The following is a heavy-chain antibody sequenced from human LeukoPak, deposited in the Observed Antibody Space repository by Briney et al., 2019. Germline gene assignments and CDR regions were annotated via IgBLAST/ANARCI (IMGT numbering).Heavy chain of an antibody. Sequence: GGSLRLSCAASGFPFSSYSMNWVRQAPGKGLEWVSSISSHSIHIYYADSVKGRFTISRDNAKNSLYLQMNSLRAEDTAVYYCATEYSAVGSGMDVWGQGTTVTVSS. CDR3: ATEYSAVGSGMDV. CDR2: ISSHSIHI. D-gene: IGHD1-26*01. V-gene: IGHV3-21*06. CDR1: GFPFSSYS. J-gene: IGHJ6*02.